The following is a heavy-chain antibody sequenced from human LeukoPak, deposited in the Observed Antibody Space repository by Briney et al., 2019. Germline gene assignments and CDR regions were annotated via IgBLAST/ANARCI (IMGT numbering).Heavy chain of an antibody. CDR3: AAEGEGFGPDY. V-gene: IGHV4-59*08. D-gene: IGHD3-10*01. Sequence: SETLSLTCTVSGGSISSYYWSWIRQPPGKGLEWIGYIYYSGSTNYNPSLKSRVTISVDTSKNQFSLKLSSVTAADTAVYYCAAEGEGFGPDYWGQGTLVTVSS. CDR1: GGSISSYY. CDR2: IYYSGST. J-gene: IGHJ4*02.